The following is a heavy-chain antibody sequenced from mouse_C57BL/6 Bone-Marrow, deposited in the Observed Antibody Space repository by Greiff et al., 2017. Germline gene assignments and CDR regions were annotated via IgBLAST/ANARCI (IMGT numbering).Heavy chain of an antibody. J-gene: IGHJ4*01. V-gene: IGHV1-55*01. CDR3: ARRALYYGSSSLYAMDY. CDR2: IYPGSGST. Sequence: VKLQQPGAELVKPGASVKMSCKASGYTFTSYWITWVKQRPGQGLEWIGDIYPGSGSTNYNEKFKSKATLTVDTSSSTAYMQLSSLTSEDSAVYYCARRALYYGSSSLYAMDYWGQGTSVTVSS. CDR1: GYTFTSYW. D-gene: IGHD1-1*01.